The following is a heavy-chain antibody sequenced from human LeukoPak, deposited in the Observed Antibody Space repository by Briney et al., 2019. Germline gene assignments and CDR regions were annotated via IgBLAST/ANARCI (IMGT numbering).Heavy chain of an antibody. D-gene: IGHD3-10*01. Sequence: SETLSLTCAVSGGSISSGGYSWSWIRQPPGKGLEWIGYIYHSGSTYYNSSLKSRVTISVDRSKNQFSLKLSSVTAADTAVYYCARVLLWFGDPSWFDPWGQGTLVTVSS. CDR2: IYHSGST. CDR3: ARVLLWFGDPSWFDP. CDR1: GGSISSGGYS. J-gene: IGHJ5*01. V-gene: IGHV4-30-2*01.